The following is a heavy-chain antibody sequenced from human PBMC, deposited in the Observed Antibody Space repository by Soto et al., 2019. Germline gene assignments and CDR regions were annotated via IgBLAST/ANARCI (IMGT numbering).Heavy chain of an antibody. CDR3: ARAVGEWLVHIDY. Sequence: EVKLVESGGGLVKPGGSLRLSCAASGFTFSSHNMNWVRQAPVKGLEWVASISSTGSHINYADSVKGRFTISRDNAKNSLYLQMNSLRAEDTAVYYCARAVGEWLVHIDYWGQGTLVTVSS. J-gene: IGHJ4*02. V-gene: IGHV3-21*01. CDR1: GFTFSSHN. D-gene: IGHD6-19*01. CDR2: ISSTGSHI.